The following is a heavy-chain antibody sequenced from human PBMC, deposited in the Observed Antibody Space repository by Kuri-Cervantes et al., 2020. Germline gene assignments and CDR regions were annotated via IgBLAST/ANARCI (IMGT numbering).Heavy chain of an antibody. CDR3: ARWIQTGTTNDAFDI. V-gene: IGHV1-69*04. D-gene: IGHD1-1*01. CDR2: IIPILVTT. J-gene: IGHJ3*02. Sequence: SAKVCCKAPGYTFTSYGISWVRQAPGQGLEWMGRIIPILVTTNYAQKFQGRVTISADKSTSTAYMELSSLRSDDTAVYYCARWIQTGTTNDAFDIWGQGTMVTVSS. CDR1: GYTFTSYG.